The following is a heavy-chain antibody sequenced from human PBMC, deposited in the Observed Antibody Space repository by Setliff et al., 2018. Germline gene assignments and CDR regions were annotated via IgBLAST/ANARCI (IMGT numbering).Heavy chain of an antibody. D-gene: IGHD3-16*02. J-gene: IGHJ4*02. V-gene: IGHV1-2*02. CDR1: GYTFVGYY. Sequence: ASVKVSCKASGYTFVGYYLHWVRQAPGQGLEWMGWINPMTGGTNYAQKFQGRVTMTRDASINTAFMHLSSLKSDDMAVYYCAREPYDYIWGSYRSPYFDHWGQGALVTVSS. CDR2: INPMTGGT. CDR3: AREPYDYIWGSYRSPYFDH.